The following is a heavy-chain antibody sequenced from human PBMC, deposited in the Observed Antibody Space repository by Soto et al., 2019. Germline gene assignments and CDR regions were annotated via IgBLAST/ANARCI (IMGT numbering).Heavy chain of an antibody. D-gene: IGHD6-19*01. CDR1: GYTLTELS. V-gene: IGHV1-24*01. CDR3: ASIGPGGSVDWFDP. J-gene: IGHJ5*02. CDR2: FDPEDGET. Sequence: ASVKVSCQVSGYTLTELSIHWVRQAPGKGLEWMGGFDPEDGETIYAQKFQGRVTMTEDTSTDTAYMELSSLRSEDTAVYFCASIGPGGSVDWFDPWGQGTLVTVSS.